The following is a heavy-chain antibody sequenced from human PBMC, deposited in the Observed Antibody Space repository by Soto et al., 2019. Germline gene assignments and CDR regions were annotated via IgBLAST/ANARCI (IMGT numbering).Heavy chain of an antibody. CDR3: ASSGAGQFDY. CDR1: GGSISSYY. D-gene: IGHD1-26*01. Sequence: LRETLSLTCTVSGGSISSYYWSWIRQPPGKGLEWIGYIYYSGSTNYNPSLKSRVTISVDTSKNQFSLKLSSVTAADTAVYYCASSGAGQFDYWGQGTLVTVSS. J-gene: IGHJ4*02. V-gene: IGHV4-59*01. CDR2: IYYSGST.